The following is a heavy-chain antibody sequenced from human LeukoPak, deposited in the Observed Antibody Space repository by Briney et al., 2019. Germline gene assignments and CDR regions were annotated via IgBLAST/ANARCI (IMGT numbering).Heavy chain of an antibody. CDR1: GGSISSGGYY. V-gene: IGHV4-30-2*01. Sequence: PSETLSLTCTVSGGSISSGGYYWSWIRQPPGKGLEWIGYIYHSGSTYYNPSLKSRVTISVDRSKNQFSLKLSSVTAADTAVYYCARGWGIAVAGTLDYWGQGTLLTVSS. CDR3: ARGWGIAVAGTLDY. CDR2: IYHSGST. J-gene: IGHJ4*02. D-gene: IGHD6-19*01.